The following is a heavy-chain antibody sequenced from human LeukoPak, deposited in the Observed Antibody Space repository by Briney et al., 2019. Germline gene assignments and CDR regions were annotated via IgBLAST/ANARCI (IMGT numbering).Heavy chain of an antibody. J-gene: IGHJ4*02. D-gene: IGHD3-3*01. CDR2: IYHSGST. V-gene: IGHV4-38-2*02. Sequence: SETLSLTCSFSGYSISSGYYWGWIRQPPGQGLEWIGNIYHSGSTYYNPSLKSRVTISVDTSKNQFSLKLSSVTAADTAVYYCARGRIYDFWSGYPQHDYWGQGTLVTVSS. CDR1: GYSISSGYY. CDR3: ARGRIYDFWSGYPQHDY.